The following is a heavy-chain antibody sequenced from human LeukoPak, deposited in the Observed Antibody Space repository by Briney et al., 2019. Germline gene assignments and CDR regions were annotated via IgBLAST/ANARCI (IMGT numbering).Heavy chain of an antibody. CDR2: ISSSSSYI. CDR1: GFTFSSYS. Sequence: GGSLRLSCAASGFTFSSYSMNWVRQAPGKGLEWVSSISSSSSYIYYADSVKGRFTISRDNAKNSLYLQMNSLRAEDTAVYYCARDNYGDYLWFDPWGQGTLVTVSS. V-gene: IGHV3-21*01. J-gene: IGHJ5*02. D-gene: IGHD4-17*01. CDR3: ARDNYGDYLWFDP.